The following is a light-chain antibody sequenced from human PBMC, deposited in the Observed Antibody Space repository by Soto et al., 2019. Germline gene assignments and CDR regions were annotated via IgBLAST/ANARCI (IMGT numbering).Light chain of an antibody. CDR3: QQRSNWLT. CDR2: DAS. J-gene: IGKJ4*01. CDR1: QSVGSY. Sequence: EIVLTQSPATLSLSPGERATLSCRASQSVGSYLAWYQQKPGQAPRLLIYDASNRATGIPARFSGSGSGTDFTLTISSLEPEDFAVYYCQQRSNWLTFGGGTKVDI. V-gene: IGKV3-11*01.